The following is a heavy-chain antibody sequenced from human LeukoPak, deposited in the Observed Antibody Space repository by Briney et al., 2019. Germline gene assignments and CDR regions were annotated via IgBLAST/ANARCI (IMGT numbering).Heavy chain of an antibody. V-gene: IGHV3-9*01. CDR3: AKDIFTMVRGVVDY. Sequence: LRLSCAASGFTFSSYAMSWVRQAPGKGLEWVSGISWNSGSIGYADSVKGRFTISRDNAKNSLYLQMNSLRAEDTALYYCAKDIFTMVRGVVDYWGQGTLVTASS. J-gene: IGHJ4*02. D-gene: IGHD3-10*01. CDR2: ISWNSGSI. CDR1: GFTFSSYA.